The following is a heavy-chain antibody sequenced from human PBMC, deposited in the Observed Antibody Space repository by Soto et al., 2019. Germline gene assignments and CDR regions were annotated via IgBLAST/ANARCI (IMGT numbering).Heavy chain of an antibody. J-gene: IGHJ3*02. CDR2: IFHGGNT. D-gene: IGHD2-8*01. V-gene: IGHV4-4*02. CDR3: ARKMGAFDI. Sequence: SETLSLTCTVSGGSISGSYWWSWVRQTPGKGLEWIGEIFHGGNTNYNPSLKSRVTLSVDKSKNQFSLKLTSVTAADTAVYYCARKMGAFDIWGQGTMVTVSS. CDR1: GGSISGSYW.